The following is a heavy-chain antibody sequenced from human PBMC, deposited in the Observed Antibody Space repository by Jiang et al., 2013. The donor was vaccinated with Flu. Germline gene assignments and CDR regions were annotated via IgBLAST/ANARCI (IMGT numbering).Heavy chain of an antibody. V-gene: IGHV4-31*03. Sequence: PGLVKPSQTLSLTCTVSGGSISSGGYYWSWIRQHPGKGLEWIGYIYYSGSTYYNPSLKSRVTISVDTSKNQSSLKLSSVTAADTAVYYCARFYGSGSYYNDRYFDYWGQGTLVTVSS. CDR1: GGSISSGGYY. J-gene: IGHJ4*02. D-gene: IGHD3-10*01. CDR3: ARFYGSGSYYNDRYFDY. CDR2: IYYSGST.